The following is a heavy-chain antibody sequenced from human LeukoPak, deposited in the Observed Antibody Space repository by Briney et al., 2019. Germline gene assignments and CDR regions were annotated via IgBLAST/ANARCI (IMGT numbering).Heavy chain of an antibody. J-gene: IGHJ3*02. D-gene: IGHD4-17*01. CDR3: AKDLYLNGDNDAFDI. CDR2: ISWNSGSI. V-gene: IGHV3-9*01. CDR1: GFTFDDYA. Sequence: GGSLRLSCAASGFTFDDYAMHWVRQAPGKGLEWVSGISWNSGSIGYADSVKGRFTISRDNAKNSLYLQMNSLRAEDTALYYCAKDLYLNGDNDAFDIWGQGTMVTVSS.